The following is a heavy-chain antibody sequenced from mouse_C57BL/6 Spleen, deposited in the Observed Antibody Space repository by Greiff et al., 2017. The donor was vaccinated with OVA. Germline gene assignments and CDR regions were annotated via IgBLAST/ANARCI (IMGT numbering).Heavy chain of an antibody. Sequence: EVQLQQSGAELVRPGASVKLSCTASGFNIKDDYMHWVKQRPEQGLEWIGWIDPENGDTEYASKFQGKATITADTSSNTAYLQLSSLTSEDTAVYYCTTTSYDYDEGWGQGTLVTVSA. J-gene: IGHJ3*01. D-gene: IGHD2-4*01. V-gene: IGHV14-4*01. CDR3: TTTSYDYDEG. CDR2: IDPENGDT. CDR1: GFNIKDDY.